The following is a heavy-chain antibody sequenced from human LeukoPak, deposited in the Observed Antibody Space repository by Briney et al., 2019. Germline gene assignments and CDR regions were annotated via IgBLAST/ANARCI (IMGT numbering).Heavy chain of an antibody. Sequence: SETLSLTCAVYGGSFSGDYWSWIRQPPGKGLEWIGEINHSGSTNYNPSPKSRVTISVDTSKNQFSLKLSSVTAADTAVYYCARVGYSGSLYDAFDIWGQGTMVTVSS. CDR3: ARVGYSGSLYDAFDI. CDR2: INHSGST. V-gene: IGHV4-34*01. J-gene: IGHJ3*02. D-gene: IGHD1-26*01. CDR1: GGSFSGDY.